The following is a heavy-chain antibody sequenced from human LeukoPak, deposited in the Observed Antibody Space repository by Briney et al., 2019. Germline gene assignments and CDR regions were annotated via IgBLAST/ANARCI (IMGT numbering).Heavy chain of an antibody. V-gene: IGHV4-4*02. Sequence: SETLSFTCAVSGGSISSSNWWSWVRQPPGKGLEWIGEIYHSGSTNYNPSLKSRVTISVDKSKNQFSLKLSSVTAADTAVYYCARGGYDSSGYYPKTDYWGQGTLVTVSS. CDR2: IYHSGST. J-gene: IGHJ4*02. CDR3: ARGGYDSSGYYPKTDY. D-gene: IGHD3-22*01. CDR1: GGSISSSNW.